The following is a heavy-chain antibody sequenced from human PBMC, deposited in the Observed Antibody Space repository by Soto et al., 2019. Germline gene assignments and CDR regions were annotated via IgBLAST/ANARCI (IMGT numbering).Heavy chain of an antibody. CDR2: ISGSGGST. D-gene: IGHD2-21*02. V-gene: IGHV3-23*01. CDR1: GFTFSSYA. Sequence: GGSLRLSCAASGFTFSSYAMSWVRQAPGKGLEWVSAISGSGGSTYYADSVKGRFTISRDNSKNTLYLQMNSLRAEDTAVYYCAKVLLSYPSTPLAYCGGDCYSGFDYWGQGTLVTVSS. CDR3: AKVLLSYPSTPLAYCGGDCYSGFDY. J-gene: IGHJ4*02.